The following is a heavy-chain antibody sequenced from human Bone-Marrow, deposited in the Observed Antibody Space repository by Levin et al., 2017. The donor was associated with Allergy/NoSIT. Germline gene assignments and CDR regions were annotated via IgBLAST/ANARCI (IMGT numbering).Heavy chain of an antibody. V-gene: IGHV3-23*01. J-gene: IGHJ4*02. CDR2: MGGSGDNE. CDR3: AKAATSALITFGEGIDF. Sequence: PGGSLRLSCVGSGFTFSGYAIHWVRQAPGKGLEWVSSMGGSGDNEYYADSAKGRFTMSRDNSKNTMYLQMNSLRADDTAVYYCAKAATSALITFGEGIDFWGQGTLVAVSS. CDR1: GFTFSGYA. D-gene: IGHD3-16*01.